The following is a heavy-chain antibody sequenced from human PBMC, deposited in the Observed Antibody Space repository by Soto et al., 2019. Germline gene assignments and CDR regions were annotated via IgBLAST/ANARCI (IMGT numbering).Heavy chain of an antibody. CDR1: GFTFSNYA. Sequence: PGGSLRLSCAASGFTFSNYAVTWVRQAPGKGLEWVSTISGSGGSTYYADSVKGRFTISRDNSKNTLYLQMNSLRAEDTAVYYCARHVNLPLAGTGFDSWGRGTLVTVSS. CDR2: ISGSGGST. J-gene: IGHJ4*02. CDR3: ARHVNLPLAGTGFDS. V-gene: IGHV3-23*01. D-gene: IGHD6-19*01.